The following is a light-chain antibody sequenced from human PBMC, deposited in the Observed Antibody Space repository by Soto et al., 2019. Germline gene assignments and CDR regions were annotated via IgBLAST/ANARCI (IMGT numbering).Light chain of an antibody. Sequence: EIVLTQSPGTLSLSPGERATLSCRASQSVSSSYLAWYQQKPGQAPRLLIYAASSRATGVPDRFSGSGSGTDLTLTISRLEPEDFAVYYCQQYGNSPPRYTFGQGTKLEI. V-gene: IGKV3-20*01. J-gene: IGKJ2*01. CDR3: QQYGNSPPRYT. CDR2: AAS. CDR1: QSVSSSY.